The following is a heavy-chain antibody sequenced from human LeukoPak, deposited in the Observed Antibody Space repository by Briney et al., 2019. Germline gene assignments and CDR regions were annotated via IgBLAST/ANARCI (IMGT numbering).Heavy chain of an antibody. V-gene: IGHV4-34*01. CDR1: GGSFSGYY. Sequence: PSETLSLTCAVYGGSFSGYYWSWIRQPPGKGLEWIGEINHSGSTNYNPSLKSRVTMSVDTSKNQFSLKLSSVTAADTAVYYCARWGTWIQLWSTDYWGQGTLVTVSS. CDR2: INHSGST. D-gene: IGHD5-18*01. J-gene: IGHJ4*02. CDR3: ARWGTWIQLWSTDY.